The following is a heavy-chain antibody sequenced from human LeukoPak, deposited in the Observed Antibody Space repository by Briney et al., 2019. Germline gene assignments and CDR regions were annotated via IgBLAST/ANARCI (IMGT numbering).Heavy chain of an antibody. CDR3: ARDYDFWGGYRVPSFFDY. CDR2: ISYDGTNK. D-gene: IGHD3-3*01. V-gene: IGHV3-30*03. Sequence: PGGSLRLSCAASGFTFSSYGMHWVRQAPGKGLEWVAFISYDGTNKYYADSVRGRFTISRDNSKNTLFLQMNSLRAEDTAVYYCARDYDFWGGYRVPSFFDYWGQGTLVTVSS. J-gene: IGHJ4*02. CDR1: GFTFSSYG.